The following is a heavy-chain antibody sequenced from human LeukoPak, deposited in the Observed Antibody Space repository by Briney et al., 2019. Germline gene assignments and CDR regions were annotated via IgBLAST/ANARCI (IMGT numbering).Heavy chain of an antibody. CDR2: ISSSGSTI. J-gene: IGHJ3*02. CDR1: GFTFSDYY. V-gene: IGHV3-11*04. D-gene: IGHD1-7*01. Sequence: GSLRLSCAASGFTFSDYYMSWIRQAPGRGLEWVSYISSSGSTIYYADSVKGRFTISRDNAKNSLYLQMNSLRAEDTAAYYCARVYRYNWNYGAFDIWGQGTMVTVSS. CDR3: ARVYRYNWNYGAFDI.